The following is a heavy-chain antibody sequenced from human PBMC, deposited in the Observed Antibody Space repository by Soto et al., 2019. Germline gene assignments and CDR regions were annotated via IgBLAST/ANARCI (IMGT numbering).Heavy chain of an antibody. Sequence: EVQLVESGGGLVQPGRSLRLSCTASGFTFGDYAMNWFRQAPGKGLEWVGFIRSKAYGGTTENAASVKGRFTISRDDSKSNAYLQMNSLKTEDTVVYYCTRDHRHLDYWGQGTLVTVSS. CDR3: TRDHRHLDY. CDR1: GFTFGDYA. J-gene: IGHJ4*02. V-gene: IGHV3-49*03. CDR2: IRSKAYGGTT.